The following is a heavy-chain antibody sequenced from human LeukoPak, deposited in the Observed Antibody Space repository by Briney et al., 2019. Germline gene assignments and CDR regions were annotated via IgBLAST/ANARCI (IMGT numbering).Heavy chain of an antibody. CDR2: ISYDGSNK. D-gene: IGHD1-1*01. V-gene: IGHV3-30*18. J-gene: IGHJ4*02. Sequence: QAGGSLRLSCAASGFTFSSYGMHWVRQAPGKGLEWVAVISYDGSNKYYADSVKGRFTISRDNSKNTLYLQMNSLRAEDTAVYYCAKDGPYNWNDGFDYWGQGTLVTVSS. CDR3: AKDGPYNWNDGFDY. CDR1: GFTFSSYG.